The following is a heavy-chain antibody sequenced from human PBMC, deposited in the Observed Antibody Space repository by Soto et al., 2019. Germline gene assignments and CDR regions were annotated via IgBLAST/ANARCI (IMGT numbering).Heavy chain of an antibody. V-gene: IGHV3-64D*06. D-gene: IGHD3-16*01. J-gene: IGHJ4*02. CDR3: ARSYEQQGRTWRAPHFDC. Sequence: EVQLVESGGGLVQPGGSLRLSCSASGFVFKNYGMHWVRQAPGKGLEYVAAIRTDSGDISYADSVKGRFIISRDNSKDTLYLQMSSRRADDTGLYYCARSYEQQGRTWRAPHFDCWGQGALVTVSS. CDR2: IRTDSGDI. CDR1: GFVFKNYG.